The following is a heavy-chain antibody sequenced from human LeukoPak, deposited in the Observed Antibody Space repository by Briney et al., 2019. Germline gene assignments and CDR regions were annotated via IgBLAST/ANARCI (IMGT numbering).Heavy chain of an antibody. V-gene: IGHV1-69*04. CDR3: ASDWLYGSGSYSPGAPRW. CDR1: GGTFSSYA. CDR2: IIPILGTA. J-gene: IGHJ4*02. D-gene: IGHD3-10*01. Sequence: SVKVSCKASGGTFSSYAISWVRQAPGQGLEWMGRIIPILGTANYAQKFQGRVTITADKSTSTAYMELSSLRSEDTAVYYCASDWLYGSGSYSPGAPRWWGQGTLVTVSS.